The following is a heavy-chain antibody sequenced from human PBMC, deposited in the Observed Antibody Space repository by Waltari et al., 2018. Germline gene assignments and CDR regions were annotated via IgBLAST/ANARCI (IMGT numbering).Heavy chain of an antibody. V-gene: IGHV4-34*01. J-gene: IGHJ3*02. CDR1: GGSFSGYY. Sequence: QVQLQQWGAGLLKPSETLSLTCAVYGGSFSGYYWSWIRQPPGKGLEWIGEINHSGSTNYNQSLKSRVTISVDTSKNQFSLKLSSVTAADTAVYYCASLPIPYCGGDCYPTDDAFDIWGQGTMVTVS. CDR3: ASLPIPYCGGDCYPTDDAFDI. CDR2: INHSGST. D-gene: IGHD2-21*01.